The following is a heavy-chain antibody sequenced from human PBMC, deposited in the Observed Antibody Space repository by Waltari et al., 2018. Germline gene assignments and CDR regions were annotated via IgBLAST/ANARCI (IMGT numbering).Heavy chain of an antibody. J-gene: IGHJ4*02. V-gene: IGHV4-39*07. CDR2: IYYSGRT. CDR3: ARGPWEDYDFWSGYLYYFDY. CDR1: GGSISSSSYY. D-gene: IGHD3-3*01. Sequence: QLQLQESGPGLVKPSETLSLTCTVSGGSISSSSYYWGWIRQPPGKGLEWIGSIYYSGRTYYNPALKSRVTISVDTSKNQFSLKLSSVTAADTAVYYCARGPWEDYDFWSGYLYYFDYWGQGTLVTVSS.